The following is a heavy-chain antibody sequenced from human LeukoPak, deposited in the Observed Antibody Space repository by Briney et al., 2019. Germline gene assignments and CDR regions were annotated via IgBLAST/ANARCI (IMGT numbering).Heavy chain of an antibody. CDR1: GGSISSSNW. V-gene: IGHV4-4*02. CDR2: IYHSGST. Sequence: PSETLSLTCAVPGGSISSSNWWSWVRQPPGKGLEWIGEIYHSGSTNYNPSLKGRVTISVDKSKNQFSLKLTSVTAADTAAYYCARQGDSGWYYFDYWGQGTLVTVSS. J-gene: IGHJ4*02. CDR3: ARQGDSGWYYFDY. D-gene: IGHD6-19*01.